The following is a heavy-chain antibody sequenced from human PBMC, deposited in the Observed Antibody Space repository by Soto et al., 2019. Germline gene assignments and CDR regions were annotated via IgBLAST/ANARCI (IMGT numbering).Heavy chain of an antibody. CDR3: LSVGYCTNGVCRFDY. V-gene: IGHV1-69*02. Sequence: QVQLVQSGAEVKKPGSSVKVSCKASGGTFSSYTISWVRQAPGQGLEWMGRIIPILGIANYAQKFQGRVTITADKSTSTAYMELSSLRSEDTAVYYCLSVGYCTNGVCRFDYWGQGTLLTVSS. CDR1: GGTFSSYT. J-gene: IGHJ4*02. CDR2: IIPILGIA. D-gene: IGHD2-8*01.